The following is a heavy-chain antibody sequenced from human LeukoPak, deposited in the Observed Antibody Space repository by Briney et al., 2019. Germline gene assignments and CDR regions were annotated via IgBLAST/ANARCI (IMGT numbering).Heavy chain of an antibody. CDR3: ARGSLRYRYGMDV. Sequence: GSVKVSCKASGYTFTGYYMHWVRQAPGQGLEWMGWINPNSGGTNYAQKFQGRVTMTRDTSISTAYMELSRLRSDDTAVYYCARGSLRYRYGMDVWGQGTTVTVSS. V-gene: IGHV1-2*02. CDR2: INPNSGGT. D-gene: IGHD3-9*01. CDR1: GYTFTGYY. J-gene: IGHJ6*02.